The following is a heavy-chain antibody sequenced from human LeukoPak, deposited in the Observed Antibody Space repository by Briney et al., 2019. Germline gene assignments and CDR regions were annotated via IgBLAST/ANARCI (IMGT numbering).Heavy chain of an antibody. CDR1: GFTFSSYA. CDR2: ISYDGSNK. V-gene: IGHV3-30*01. CDR3: AKDPYYDFPRQGYFDY. D-gene: IGHD3-3*01. J-gene: IGHJ4*02. Sequence: PGRSLRLSCAASGFTFSSYAMHWVRQAPGKGLEWVAVISYDGSNKYYADSVKGRFTISRDNSENTLYLQMNSLRAEDTAVYYCAKDPYYDFPRQGYFDYWGQGTLVTVSS.